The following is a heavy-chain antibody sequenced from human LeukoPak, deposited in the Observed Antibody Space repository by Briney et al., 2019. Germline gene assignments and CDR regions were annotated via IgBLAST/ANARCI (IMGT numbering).Heavy chain of an antibody. CDR2: INWNGGST. CDR1: GFTFDHYG. V-gene: IGHV3-20*04. CDR3: ARVVSTVAKPYYYYYMDV. D-gene: IGHD4-23*01. J-gene: IGHJ6*03. Sequence: GGSLRLSCAACGFTFDHYGMSGVRQAPGKGLEWVSGINWNGGSTGYADSVKGRFTISRDNAKNSLYLQMNSLRAEDTALFYCARVVSTVAKPYYYYYMDVWGKGATVTVSS.